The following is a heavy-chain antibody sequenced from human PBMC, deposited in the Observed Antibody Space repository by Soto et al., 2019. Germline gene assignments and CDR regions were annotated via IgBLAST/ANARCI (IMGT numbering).Heavy chain of an antibody. Sequence: SETLSLTCTVSGGSISSYYWSWIRQPPGKGLEWIGEINHSGSTNYNPSLKSRVTISVDTSKNQFSLKLSSVTAADTAVYYCARSGRTYYYGSGPVKKRFDPWGQGTLVTVSS. D-gene: IGHD3-10*01. CDR1: GGSISSYY. CDR3: ARSGRTYYYGSGPVKKRFDP. J-gene: IGHJ5*02. V-gene: IGHV4-34*01. CDR2: INHSGST.